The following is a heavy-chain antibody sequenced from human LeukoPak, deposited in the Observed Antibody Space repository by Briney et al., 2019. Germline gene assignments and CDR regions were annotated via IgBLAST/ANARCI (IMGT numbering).Heavy chain of an antibody. V-gene: IGHV3-23*01. D-gene: IGHD3-9*01. CDR3: AKVFFSDWPYYFDY. J-gene: IGHJ4*02. CDR2: ISGRGGST. Sequence: SGGSLRLSCAASGFTFNNYAMSWVRQAPGKGLEWVSGISGRGGSTYHADSVKGRFTISRDSSKNTLYLQMNSLRAEDTAVYYCAKVFFSDWPYYFDYWGQGTLVTVSS. CDR1: GFTFNNYA.